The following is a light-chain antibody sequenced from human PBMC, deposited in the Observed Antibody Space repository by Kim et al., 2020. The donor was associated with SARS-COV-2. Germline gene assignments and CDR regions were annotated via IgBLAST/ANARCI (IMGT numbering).Light chain of an antibody. CDR1: KLGDKY. Sequence: SYELTQPPSVSVSPGQTASITCSGDKLGDKYACWYQQKPGLSPVLVIYQDSKRPSGIPERFSGSNSGNTATLTISGTQAMDEADYYCQAWDSSTNYVFGT. V-gene: IGLV3-1*01. CDR3: QAWDSSTNYV. CDR2: QDS. J-gene: IGLJ1*01.